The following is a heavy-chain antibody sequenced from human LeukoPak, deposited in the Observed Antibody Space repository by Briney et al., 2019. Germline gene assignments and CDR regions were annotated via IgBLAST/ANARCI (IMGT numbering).Heavy chain of an antibody. D-gene: IGHD4-23*01. CDR2: VYYSGST. CDR1: GGSISGYY. J-gene: IGHJ5*02. Sequence: PSETLSLTCTVSGGSISGYYWSWIRQPPGQGLEWIGYVYYSGSTNYNPSLKSRVTISVDTSKNQFSLKLSTVTAADTAVYYCARHAYGGTLNWFDPWGQGTLVTVSS. CDR3: ARHAYGGTLNWFDP. V-gene: IGHV4-59*08.